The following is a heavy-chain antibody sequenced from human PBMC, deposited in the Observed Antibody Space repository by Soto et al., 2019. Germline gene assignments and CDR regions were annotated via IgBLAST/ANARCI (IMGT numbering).Heavy chain of an antibody. Sequence: EVQLLESGGGLVQPGGSLRLSCAASGFTFSSYAMSWVRQAPGKGLEWVSAISGSGGSTYYADSVKGRFTISRDNSKNTLYLQMNSLRAEVTAVYYCAKDYLRTMITFGGVIGNFDYWGQGTLVTVSS. CDR3: AKDYLRTMITFGGVIGNFDY. J-gene: IGHJ4*02. CDR1: GFTFSSYA. V-gene: IGHV3-23*01. CDR2: ISGSGGST. D-gene: IGHD3-16*02.